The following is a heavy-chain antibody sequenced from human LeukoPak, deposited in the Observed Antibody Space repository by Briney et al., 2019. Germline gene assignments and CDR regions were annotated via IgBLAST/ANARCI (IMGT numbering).Heavy chain of an antibody. CDR3: VKDLFGGCCSGGSCYRYDY. V-gene: IGHV3-64D*09. J-gene: IGHJ4*02. CDR2: ISSNGGST. CDR1: GFTFSSYA. D-gene: IGHD2-15*01. Sequence: PGGSLRLSCSASGFTFSSYAMHWVRQAPGEGLEYVSAISSNGGSTYYADSVKGRFTISRDNSKNTLYLQMSSLRAEDTAVYYCVKDLFGGCCSGGSCYRYDYWGQGTLVTASS.